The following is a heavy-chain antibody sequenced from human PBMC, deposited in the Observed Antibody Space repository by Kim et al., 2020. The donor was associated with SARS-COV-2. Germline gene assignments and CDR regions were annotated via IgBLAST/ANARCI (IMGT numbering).Heavy chain of an antibody. V-gene: IGHV4-59*01. CDR3: ARSRGGYSSGWVDY. CDR1: GGSISSYY. J-gene: IGHJ4*02. CDR2: IYYSGST. Sequence: SETLSLTCTVSGGSISSYYWSWIRQPPGKGLEWIGYIYYSGSTNYNPSLKSRVTISVDTSKNQFSLKLSSVTAADTAVYYCARSRGGYSSGWVDYWGQGTLVTVSS. D-gene: IGHD6-19*01.